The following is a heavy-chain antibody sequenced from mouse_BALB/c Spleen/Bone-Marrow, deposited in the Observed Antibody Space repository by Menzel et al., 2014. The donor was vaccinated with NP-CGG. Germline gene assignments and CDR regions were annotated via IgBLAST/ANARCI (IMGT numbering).Heavy chain of an antibody. J-gene: IGHJ2*01. CDR1: GDSITSCY. D-gene: IGHD2-3*01. CDR3: ATYDGYYFDY. V-gene: IGHV3-8*02. Sequence: EVQVVESGPSLVKPSQSLSLTCSVTGDSITSCYWNWIRKFPGNKLEYMGYISYSGSTYYSPSLKSRISITRDTSKNQYYLQLNSVTTEDTATYYCATYDGYYFDYWGQGTPLTVSS. CDR2: ISYSGST.